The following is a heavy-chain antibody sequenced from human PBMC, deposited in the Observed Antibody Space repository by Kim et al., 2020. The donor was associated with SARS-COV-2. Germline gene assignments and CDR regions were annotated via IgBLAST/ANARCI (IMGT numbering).Heavy chain of an antibody. V-gene: IGHV3-74*01. CDR3: ARDAVTYYDCWSGYYTMGGDYYYGMDV. J-gene: IGHJ6*02. Sequence: GGSLRLSCAASGFTFSSYWMHWVRQAPGKGLVWVSRINSDGSSTSYADSVKGRFTISRDNAKNTLYLQMNSLRAEDTAVYYCARDAVTYYDCWSGYYTMGGDYYYGMDVWGRGTTVTVSS. D-gene: IGHD3-3*01. CDR2: INSDGSST. CDR1: GFTFSSYW.